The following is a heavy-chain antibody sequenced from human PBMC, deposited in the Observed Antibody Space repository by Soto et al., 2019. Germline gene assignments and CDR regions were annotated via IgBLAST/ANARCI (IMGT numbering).Heavy chain of an antibody. V-gene: IGHV4-39*01. CDR3: ASVRAHYFDN. CDR2: ISYSGNT. Sequence: SETLSLTCTVSGGSISSSPSYWGWIRQPPGKGLEWIAIISYSGNTYYTPSLKSRVTISADTSKNQFSLSLSSVTAADTAVYYCASVRAHYFDNWGQGTLVTVS. CDR1: GGSISSSPSY. J-gene: IGHJ4*02.